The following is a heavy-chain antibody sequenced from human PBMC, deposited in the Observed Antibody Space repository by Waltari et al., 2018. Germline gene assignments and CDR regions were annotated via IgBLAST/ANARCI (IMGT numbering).Heavy chain of an antibody. Sequence: EVQLLESGGGLVQPGGSLRLSCAASGLPFASYTMKWVRQAPGKGLEWVSFITGSGGSTYYADSVKGRFTISRDNSKNTLHLQMNSLRAEDTAVYYCAKDATWSQFHAYWGQGILVTVSS. J-gene: IGHJ4*02. CDR1: GLPFASYT. CDR3: AKDATWSQFHAY. V-gene: IGHV3-23*01. CDR2: ITGSGGST. D-gene: IGHD1-1*01.